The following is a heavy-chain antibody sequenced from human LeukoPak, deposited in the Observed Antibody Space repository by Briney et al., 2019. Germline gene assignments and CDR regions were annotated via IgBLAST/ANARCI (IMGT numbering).Heavy chain of an antibody. CDR2: LYYTGST. CDR3: ARVGYYDSSGPRFDP. Sequence: SETLSLTCTVSGGSVSDYYWSWIRQSPGKGLEWIGYLYYTGSTSYNPSLKSRVTISADTSKNQFSLKLNSVTAADTAVYYCARVGYYDSSGPRFDPWGQGTLVTVSS. D-gene: IGHD3-22*01. V-gene: IGHV4-59*02. CDR1: GGSVSDYY. J-gene: IGHJ5*02.